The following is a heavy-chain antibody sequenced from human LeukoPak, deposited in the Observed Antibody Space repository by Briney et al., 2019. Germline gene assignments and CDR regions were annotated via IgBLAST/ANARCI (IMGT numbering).Heavy chain of an antibody. Sequence: PGGSLRLSCAASGFTFSGYWMTWVRQAPGKGLAWVANIKQDGSETYYVDSVKGRFTISRDNARNSLYLQMNSLRAEDTAVYYCARGKGVDYWGQGILVTVSS. CDR3: ARGKGVDY. J-gene: IGHJ4*02. CDR2: IKQDGSET. CDR1: GFTFSGYW. V-gene: IGHV3-7*01.